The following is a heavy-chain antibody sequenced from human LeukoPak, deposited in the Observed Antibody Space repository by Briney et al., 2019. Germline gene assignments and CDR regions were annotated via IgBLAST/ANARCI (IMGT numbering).Heavy chain of an antibody. V-gene: IGHV7-4-1*02. J-gene: IGHJ5*02. CDR1: GYTFTSYA. D-gene: IGHD6-19*01. Sequence: ASVKVSCKASGYTFTSYAMNWVRQAPGQGLEWMGWINTNTGNPTYAQGFTGRFVFSLDTSVSTAYLQISSLKAEDTAVYYCARGTAVAGTNRFDPWGQGTLVTVSS. CDR3: ARGTAVAGTNRFDP. CDR2: INTNTGNP.